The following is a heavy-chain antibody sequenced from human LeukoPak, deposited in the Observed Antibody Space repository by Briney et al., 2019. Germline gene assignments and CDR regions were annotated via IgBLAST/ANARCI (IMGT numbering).Heavy chain of an antibody. CDR1: GDSVSTTSTG. D-gene: IGHD5-24*01. V-gene: IGHV6-1*01. J-gene: IGHJ4*02. CDR3: ARGWLQSGFDY. Sequence: QTLSRTSAVSGDSVSTTSTGSNWIRQSPSRGLEWLGRTHYASNWYNDYAPSVRSRVTINPDTSKNQFSLQLNSVTPEDTAMYYCARGWLQSGFDYWGQGTLVTVSS. CDR2: THYASNWYN.